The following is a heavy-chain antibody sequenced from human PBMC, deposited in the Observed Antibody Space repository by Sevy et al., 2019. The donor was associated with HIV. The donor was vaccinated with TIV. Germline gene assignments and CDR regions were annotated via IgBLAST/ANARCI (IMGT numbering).Heavy chain of an antibody. V-gene: IGHV3-30-3*01. CDR1: GFSFSGYA. D-gene: IGHD6-13*01. Sequence: GGSLRLSCAASGFSFSGYAIHWVRQAPGKGLEWVAVISYEGTETFYAASVEGRFTISRDNSKSMLSLQINSLRPEDTAVYYCARDGGYSIKWYPLYWGHGTLVTVSS. J-gene: IGHJ4*01. CDR3: ARDGGYSIKWYPLY. CDR2: ISYEGTET.